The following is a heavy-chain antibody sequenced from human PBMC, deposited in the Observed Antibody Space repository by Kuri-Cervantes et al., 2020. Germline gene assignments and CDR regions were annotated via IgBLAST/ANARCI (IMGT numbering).Heavy chain of an antibody. V-gene: IGHV3-23*01. Sequence: GESLKISCAASGFTFSSYAMSWVRQAPGKRLEWVSAISGSGGSTYYADSVKGRFTISRDNSKNTLYLQMNSLRAEDTAVYYCAKERSYGDYVFDYGMDVWGQGTTVTVSS. CDR3: AKERSYGDYVFDYGMDV. J-gene: IGHJ6*02. D-gene: IGHD4-17*01. CDR2: ISGSGGST. CDR1: GFTFSSYA.